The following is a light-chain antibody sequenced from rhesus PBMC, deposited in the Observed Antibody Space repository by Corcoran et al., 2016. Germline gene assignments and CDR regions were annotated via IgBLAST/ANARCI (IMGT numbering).Light chain of an antibody. Sequence: QATLTQPRSVSGSPGQSVTISCTGTSSDMGGYNYVSWYQQHPGTAPKLMIYGVSKQPSGVSDRFSGSKSGNTASLTISWLPAEDEAAYFGSSYAGSNTLLFGGGNRLAVL. CDR1: SSDMGGYNY. CDR2: GVS. V-gene: IGLV2-32*02. CDR3: SSYAGSNTLL. J-gene: IGLJ3*01.